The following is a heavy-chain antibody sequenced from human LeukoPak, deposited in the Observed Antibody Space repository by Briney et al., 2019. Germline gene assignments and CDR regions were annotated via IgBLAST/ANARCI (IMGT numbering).Heavy chain of an antibody. Sequence: GGSLRHSCEASGFTFSRDWRHWVRQAPGKGLVWVSRIKSDGKTNYADSVKGRFTISRDNAKNTVSLQMDSLRAEDTGVYYCARAPSEVGGYYPEYFRHWGQGTLVTVSS. V-gene: IGHV3-74*01. CDR3: ARAPSEVGGYYPEYFRH. D-gene: IGHD3-22*01. CDR2: IKSDGKT. J-gene: IGHJ1*01. CDR1: GFTFSRDW.